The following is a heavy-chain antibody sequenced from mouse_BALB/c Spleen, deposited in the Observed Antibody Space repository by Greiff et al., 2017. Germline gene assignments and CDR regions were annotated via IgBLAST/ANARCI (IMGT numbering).Heavy chain of an antibody. CDR1: GFTFSSFG. J-gene: IGHJ2*01. V-gene: IGHV5-17*02. CDR3: ARQGGTTALFDY. D-gene: IGHD1-2*01. CDR2: ISSGSSTI. Sequence: VQLKESGGGLVQPGGSRKLSCAASGFTFSSFGMHWVRQAPEKGLEWVAYISSGSSTIYYADTVKGRFTISRDNPKNTLFLQMTSLRSEDTAMYYCARQGGTTALFDYWGQGTTLTVSS.